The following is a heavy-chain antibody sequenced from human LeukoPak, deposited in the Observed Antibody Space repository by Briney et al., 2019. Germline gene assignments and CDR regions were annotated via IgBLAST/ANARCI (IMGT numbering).Heavy chain of an antibody. CDR3: ARTPSYYDFWSGYYKDWFDP. CDR2: ISAYNGNT. D-gene: IGHD3-3*01. CDR1: GYTFTSYG. J-gene: IGHJ5*02. V-gene: IGHV1-18*01. Sequence: ASVKVSCKASGYTFTSYGISWVRQAPGQGLEWMGWISAYNGNTNYAQKLQGRVTMTTDTSTSTAYMELRSLRSDDTAVYYCARTPSYYDFWSGYYKDWFDPWGQGTLVTVSS.